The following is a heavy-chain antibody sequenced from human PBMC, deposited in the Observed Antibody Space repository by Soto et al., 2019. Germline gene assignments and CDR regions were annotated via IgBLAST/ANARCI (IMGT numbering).Heavy chain of an antibody. V-gene: IGHV4-30-4*01. D-gene: IGHD3-16*01. CDR1: GVSISSGDYY. CDR3: VREGGDNWCDP. CDR2: IYYRGRT. J-gene: IGHJ5*02. Sequence: QVQLQESGPGLVKPSQTLSLTCTVSGVSISSGDYYWSWIRQPPGKDMEWIGYIYYRGRTFYNPSINNRVNISMDTSKINFSLKLGSVTAADTAVYYCVREGGDNWCDPWGQGTLVTVSS.